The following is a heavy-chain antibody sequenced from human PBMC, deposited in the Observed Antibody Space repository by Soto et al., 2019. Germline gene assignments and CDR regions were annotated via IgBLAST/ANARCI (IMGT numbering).Heavy chain of an antibody. CDR1: GFTFSSYS. D-gene: IGHD6-13*01. CDR3: ARDDGRIAAAGTRGN. CDR2: ISSSSSYI. Sequence: GGSLRLSCAASGFTFSSYSMNWVRQAPGNGLEWVSSISSSSSYIYYADSVNGRFTISRDNAKNSLYLQMNSLRAEDTAVYYCARDDGRIAAAGTRGNWGQGTLVTVSS. J-gene: IGHJ4*02. V-gene: IGHV3-21*01.